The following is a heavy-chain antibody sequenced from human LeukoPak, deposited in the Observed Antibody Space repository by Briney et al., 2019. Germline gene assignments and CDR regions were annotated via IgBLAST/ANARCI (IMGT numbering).Heavy chain of an antibody. CDR3: ARDYYDSSGYYSIVY. J-gene: IGHJ4*02. CDR1: GYSFADYY. D-gene: IGHD3-22*01. CDR2: IKPNSGDT. Sequence: ASVKVSCKASGYSFADYYMHWVRQAPGQGLEWMGWIKPNSGDTRSAQKFQGRVTMTRDTSISTAYMELRSLRSDDTAVYYCARDYYDSSGYYSIVYWGQGTLVTVSS. V-gene: IGHV1-2*02.